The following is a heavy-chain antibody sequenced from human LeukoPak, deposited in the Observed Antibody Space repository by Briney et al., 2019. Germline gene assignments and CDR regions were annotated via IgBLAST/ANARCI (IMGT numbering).Heavy chain of an antibody. CDR2: IYPGDSDT. CDR3: ARQYQLLQSSYYFDY. V-gene: IGHV5-51*01. Sequence: GESLKISCKGSGYSLTRYWIGWVRQMPGKGLEWMGIIYPGDSDTRYSPSFQGQVTISADKSISTAYLQWSSLKASDTDMYYCARQYQLLQSSYYFDYWGQGTLVTVSS. D-gene: IGHD2-2*01. CDR1: GYSLTRYW. J-gene: IGHJ4*02.